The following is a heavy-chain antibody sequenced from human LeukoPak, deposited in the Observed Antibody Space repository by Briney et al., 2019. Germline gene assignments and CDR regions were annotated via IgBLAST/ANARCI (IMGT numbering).Heavy chain of an antibody. CDR3: ARVDIVVVPADDAFDI. V-gene: IGHV4-30-4*08. J-gene: IGHJ3*02. CDR2: IYYGGST. D-gene: IGHD2-2*01. Sequence: PSQTLSLTCTVSGGSISSGDYYWSWIRQPPGKGLEWIGYIYYGGSTYYNPSLKSRVTISVDTSKNQFSLKLSSVTAADTAVYYCARVDIVVVPADDAFDIWGQGTMVTVSS. CDR1: GGSISSGDYY.